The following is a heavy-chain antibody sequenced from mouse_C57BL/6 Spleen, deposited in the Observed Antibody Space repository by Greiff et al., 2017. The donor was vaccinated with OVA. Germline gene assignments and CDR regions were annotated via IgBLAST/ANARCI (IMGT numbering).Heavy chain of an antibody. CDR1: GYTFTDYY. CDR2: INPNNGGT. V-gene: IGHV1-26*01. D-gene: IGHD1-1*01. CDR3: ARVGDYEDY. Sequence: EVQLQQSGPELVKPGASVKISCKASGYTFTDYYMNWVKQSHGKSLEWIGDINPNNGGTSYNQKFKGKATLTVDKSSSTAYMELRSLTSEDSAVYYCARVGDYEDYWGQGTTLTVSS. J-gene: IGHJ2*01.